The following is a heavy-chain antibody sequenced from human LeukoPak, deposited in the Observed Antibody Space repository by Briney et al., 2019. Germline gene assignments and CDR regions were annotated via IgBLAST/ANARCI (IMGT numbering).Heavy chain of an antibody. D-gene: IGHD4-23*01. J-gene: IGHJ6*03. CDR3: ARRTGNGGNAFYYYYYMDV. CDR1: GGSISSSSYY. CDR2: IYYSGST. Sequence: PSETLSLTCTVSGGSISSSSYYWGWIRQPPGKGLEWIGSIYYSGSTYYNPSLKSRVTISVDTSKNQFSLKLSSVTAADTAVYYCARRTGNGGNAFYYYYYMDVWGKGTTVTISS. V-gene: IGHV4-39*07.